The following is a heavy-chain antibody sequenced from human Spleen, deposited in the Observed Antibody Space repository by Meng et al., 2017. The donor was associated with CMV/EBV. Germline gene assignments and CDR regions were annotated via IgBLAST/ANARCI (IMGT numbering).Heavy chain of an antibody. J-gene: IGHJ6*02. CDR1: GYTFTGYY. D-gene: IGHD6-13*01. V-gene: IGHV1-2*02. CDR2: INPNSGST. CDR3: ARDFYTSSWYLYYYYYGMDV. Sequence: ASVKVSCKASGYTFTGYYMHWVRQAPGQGLEWMGWINPNSGSTNYAQKFQGRVTMTRDTSISTAYMELSRLRSDDTAVYYCARDFYTSSWYLYYYYYGMDVWGQGTTVTVSS.